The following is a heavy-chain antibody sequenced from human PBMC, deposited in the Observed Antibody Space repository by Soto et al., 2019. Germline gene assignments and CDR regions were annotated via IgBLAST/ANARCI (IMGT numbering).Heavy chain of an antibody. J-gene: IGHJ6*02. D-gene: IGHD6-6*01. CDR1: FGSISSGGYY. Sequence: QVQLRESGPGLVQPSQTLSLTCTVSFGSISSGGYYWTWILQHPGKGLEWIGYIYYTGSAYYNPTLKTRLTITIDTSRSPYSLKLSFVPPPDSAVYDCARRYSGSSRGLDVWSQGTTVTVSS. V-gene: IGHV4-31*03. CDR3: ARRYSGSSRGLDV. CDR2: IYYTGSA.